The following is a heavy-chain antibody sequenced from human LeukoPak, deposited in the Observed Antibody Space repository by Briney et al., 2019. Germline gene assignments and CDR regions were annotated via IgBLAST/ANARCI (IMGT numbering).Heavy chain of an antibody. V-gene: IGHV3-43*01. Sequence: PGGSLRLSCAASGFTFDDYTMHWVRQPPGKGLGWVSLINWDGDITEYADSVKGRFTISRDNAENSLYLQMNSLRAEDTAVYYCAELGITMIGGVWGKGTTVTISS. CDR2: INWDGDIT. CDR3: AELGITMIGGV. D-gene: IGHD3-10*02. J-gene: IGHJ6*04. CDR1: GFTFDDYT.